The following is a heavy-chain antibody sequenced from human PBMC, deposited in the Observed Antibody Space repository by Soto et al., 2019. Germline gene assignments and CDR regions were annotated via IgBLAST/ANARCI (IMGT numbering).Heavy chain of an antibody. CDR1: GFTFNRCG. D-gene: IGHD1-1*01. Sequence: QVQLVESGGGVVQPGGSLRLSCAASGFTFNRCGMHWVRQAPGKGLEWVAVIWYAGSNKYYADSVKGRFTISRYDSKNSLYLQMSSLRAEDTDVFYCARGWERSSATFDLWGRGTLLTVSS. J-gene: IGHJ2*01. CDR3: ARGWERSSATFDL. V-gene: IGHV3-33*01. CDR2: IWYAGSNK.